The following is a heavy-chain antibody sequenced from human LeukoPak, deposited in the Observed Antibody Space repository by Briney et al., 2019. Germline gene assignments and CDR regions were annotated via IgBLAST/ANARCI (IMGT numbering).Heavy chain of an antibody. CDR1: RFTLRNYW. J-gene: IGHJ4*02. V-gene: IGHV3-74*01. CDR3: ARYSSSSGGPSYYLDY. D-gene: IGHD6-6*01. Sequence: GGSLRLSCAASRFTLRNYWMHWVRQVPGRGLVWVSRISGDGSGTNYADSVKGRFTISRDNAKNTVYLQINNLRAQDTAVYFCARYSSSSGGPSYYLDYWGQGTLVTVSS. CDR2: ISGDGSGT.